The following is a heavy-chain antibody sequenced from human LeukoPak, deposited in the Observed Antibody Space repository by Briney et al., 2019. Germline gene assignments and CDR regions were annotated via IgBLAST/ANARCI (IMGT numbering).Heavy chain of an antibody. J-gene: IGHJ6*02. CDR3: AREVSGTGYYGMDV. CDR1: GFTFSSYW. CDR2: INSDGSST. Sequence: GGSLRLSCAASGFTFSSYWMHWVRHAPGKGLVWVSRINSDGSSTSYADSVKGRFTISRDNAKNTLYLQMNSLRAEDTAVYYCAREVSGTGYYGMDVWGQGTTVTVSS. V-gene: IGHV3-74*01. D-gene: IGHD1-14*01.